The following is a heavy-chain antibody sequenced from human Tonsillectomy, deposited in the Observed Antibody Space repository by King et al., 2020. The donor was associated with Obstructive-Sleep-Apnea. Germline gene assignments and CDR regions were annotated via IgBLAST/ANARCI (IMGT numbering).Heavy chain of an antibody. D-gene: IGHD3-10*01. CDR3: ARLGITMIRGPTDY. CDR2: IYASDSYN. Sequence: QLVQSGAEVKKPGESLRISCKGSGYSFPSYWISWVRQMPGKGLEWVGRIYASDSYNNYSPSFQGHVTISADKSISTAYLQWSSLKASDTAMYYCARLGITMIRGPTDYWGQGTLVTVSS. V-gene: IGHV5-10-1*03. J-gene: IGHJ4*02. CDR1: GYSFPSYW.